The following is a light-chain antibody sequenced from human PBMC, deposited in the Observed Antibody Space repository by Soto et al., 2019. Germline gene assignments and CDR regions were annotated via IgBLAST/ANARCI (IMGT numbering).Light chain of an antibody. Sequence: EIVLTQSPGTLSVSPGERATVSCSASQTVSSGFLAWYQQKVGQAPRLLIYDASKRATGIPARFSGSGSGTDFTLTISSLEPEDFAVYYCQQRTNWPPITFGQGTRLEIK. CDR3: QQRTNWPPIT. J-gene: IGKJ5*01. CDR1: QTVSSG. V-gene: IGKV3-11*01. CDR2: DAS.